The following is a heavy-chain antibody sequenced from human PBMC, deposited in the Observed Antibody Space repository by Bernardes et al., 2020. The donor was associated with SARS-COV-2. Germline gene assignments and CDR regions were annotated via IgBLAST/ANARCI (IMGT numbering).Heavy chain of an antibody. D-gene: IGHD6-19*01. J-gene: IGHJ4*02. Sequence: GGSLRLSCTAYGFPFGDYAMNWVRQAAGKGPEWVALISYDGSNKKYTDSVKGRFTISRDNSKNTLYLQMSSLTTDDTAIYYCAREPAHIAEAGTCGHWGQGTLVTVSS. V-gene: IGHV3-30*04. CDR2: ISYDGSNK. CDR3: AREPAHIAEAGTCGH. CDR1: GFPFGDYA.